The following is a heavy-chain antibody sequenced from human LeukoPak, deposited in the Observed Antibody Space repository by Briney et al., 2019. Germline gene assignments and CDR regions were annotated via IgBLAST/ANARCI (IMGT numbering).Heavy chain of an antibody. Sequence: GASVKVSCRASGYTFTGYYMHWVRQAPGQGLEWMGWINPNSGDTNYAQKFQGWVTMTRDTSFGTAYMELSRLRSDDTAVYYCARDSIVVAGGLDAFDIWGQGTMVTVSS. CDR3: ARDSIVVAGGLDAFDI. CDR1: GYTFTGYY. CDR2: INPNSGDT. V-gene: IGHV1-2*04. J-gene: IGHJ3*02. D-gene: IGHD6-19*01.